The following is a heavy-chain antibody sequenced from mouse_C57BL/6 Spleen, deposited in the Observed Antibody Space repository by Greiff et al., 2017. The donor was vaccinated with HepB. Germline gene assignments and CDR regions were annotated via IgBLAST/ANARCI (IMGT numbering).Heavy chain of an antibody. D-gene: IGHD1-1*01. J-gene: IGHJ2*01. CDR3: TRNYGSCFDY. CDR1: GYTFTDYE. CDR2: IDPETGGT. Sequence: VQLKQSGAELVRPGASVTLSCKASGYTFTDYEMHWVKQTPVHGLEWIGAIDPETGGTAYNQKFKGKAILTADKSSSTAYMELRSLTSEDSAVYYCTRNYGSCFDYWGQGTTLTVSS. V-gene: IGHV1-15*01.